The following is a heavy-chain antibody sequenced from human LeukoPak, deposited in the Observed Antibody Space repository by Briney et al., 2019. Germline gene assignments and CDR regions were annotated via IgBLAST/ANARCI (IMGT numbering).Heavy chain of an antibody. Sequence: QPGGSLRLSCAASGFTFSSYEMNWVRQAPGKGLEWVSYISSSGSTIYYADSVKGRFTISRDNAKNSLYLQMNSLRAEDTAVYYCAAPSITMIVVDPGRDWFDPWGQGTLVTVSS. CDR3: AAPSITMIVVDPGRDWFDP. CDR1: GFTFSSYE. V-gene: IGHV3-48*03. J-gene: IGHJ5*02. CDR2: ISSSGSTI. D-gene: IGHD3-22*01.